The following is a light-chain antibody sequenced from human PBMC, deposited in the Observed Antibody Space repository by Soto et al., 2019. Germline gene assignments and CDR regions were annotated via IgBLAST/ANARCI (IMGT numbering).Light chain of an antibody. Sequence: QSVLTQPPSASGSPGQSVTISCTGTSSDVGGYNYVSWYQQYPGRAPKLMIYEVTKRPSGVPDRLSGSKSGNTASLTVSGLQAEDEADYSCSSYAASNNFYFVFGGGTKVTVL. J-gene: IGLJ3*02. CDR2: EVT. CDR3: SSYAASNNFYFV. CDR1: SSDVGGYNY. V-gene: IGLV2-8*01.